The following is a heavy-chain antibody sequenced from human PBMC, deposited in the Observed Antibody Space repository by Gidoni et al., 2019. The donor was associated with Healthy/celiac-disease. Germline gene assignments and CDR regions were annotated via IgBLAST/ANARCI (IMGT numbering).Heavy chain of an antibody. CDR2: IYYSGST. D-gene: IGHD2-15*01. J-gene: IGHJ4*02. CDR1: GASISLSSSY. CDR3: ARGAEVAATLVSCFDY. Sequence: QLQLQESGPGLVKPPGPLSLTCTFSGASISLSSSYWGWIRQPPGKGLEWIGSIYYSGSTYYNPSLKSRVTISVDTSKNQFSLKLSSVTAADTAVYYCARGAEVAATLVSCFDYWGQGTLVTVSS. V-gene: IGHV4-39*01.